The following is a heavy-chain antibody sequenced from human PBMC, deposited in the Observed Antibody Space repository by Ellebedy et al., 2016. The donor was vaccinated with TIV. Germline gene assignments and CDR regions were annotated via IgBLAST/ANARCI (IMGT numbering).Heavy chain of an antibody. J-gene: IGHJ3*02. CDR1: GYTFTGYF. Sequence: ASVKVSXKASGYTFTGYFIHWVRQAPGQGLEWVGYIIPNSGDTKYAQKFQGRVTMTRDTSISTAYMELSRLRSDDTAVYYCARGYSTGRLSLDIWGEGTMVTVSS. V-gene: IGHV1-2*02. CDR2: IIPNSGDT. CDR3: ARGYSTGRLSLDI. D-gene: IGHD6-19*01.